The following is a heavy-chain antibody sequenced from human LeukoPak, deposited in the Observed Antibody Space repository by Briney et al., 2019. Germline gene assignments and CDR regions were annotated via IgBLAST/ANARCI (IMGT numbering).Heavy chain of an antibody. J-gene: IGHJ3*02. Sequence: GASVKVSCKTSGYTFTSYGISWVRQAPGQGLEWMGWISTYNGNTNYAQRLQGRVTMTTETSTSTAYMELRSLRSDDTAVYYCAARSAVAGGISAFDIWGQGTMVTVSS. D-gene: IGHD6-19*01. V-gene: IGHV1-18*01. CDR2: ISTYNGNT. CDR3: AARSAVAGGISAFDI. CDR1: GYTFTSYG.